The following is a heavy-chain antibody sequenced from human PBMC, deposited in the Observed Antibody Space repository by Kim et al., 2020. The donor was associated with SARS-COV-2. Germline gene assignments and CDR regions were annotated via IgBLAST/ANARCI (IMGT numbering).Heavy chain of an antibody. D-gene: IGHD2-15*01. J-gene: IGHJ4*01. CDR1: GDSSSVYY. CDR2: VYYSGSP. V-gene: IGHV4-59*01. Sequence: SETLSLTCTVSGDSSSVYYWSWIRQPPGKGLEWIAYVYYSGSPKYNTSLKSRVSMSAATSKKQFSLSLSSVTAADTAVYNCATVRDRGRLDYSG. CDR3: ATVRDRGRLDY.